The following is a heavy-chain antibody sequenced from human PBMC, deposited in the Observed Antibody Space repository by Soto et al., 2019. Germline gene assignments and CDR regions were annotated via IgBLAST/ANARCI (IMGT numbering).Heavy chain of an antibody. Sequence: ASVKVSCKASGYTFTSYGISWVRQAPGQGLEWMGWISAYNGNTNYAQKLQGRVTMTTDTSTSTAYMELRSLRSDDTAVYYCARDDESLGGYYDFWSGYYGMDVWGQGTTVTVSS. D-gene: IGHD3-3*01. CDR2: ISAYNGNT. CDR3: ARDDESLGGYYDFWSGYYGMDV. CDR1: GYTFTSYG. V-gene: IGHV1-18*01. J-gene: IGHJ6*02.